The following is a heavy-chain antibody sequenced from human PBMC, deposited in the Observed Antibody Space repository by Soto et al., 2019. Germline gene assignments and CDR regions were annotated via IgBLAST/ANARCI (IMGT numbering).Heavy chain of an antibody. D-gene: IGHD3-22*01. Sequence: VVSLKISCTGSGYSFTNYWISWLLQMPVKVLYWMGRIDPSSDSYINYSPSFQGHVTISVDRSVSTAYLQWSNLKASDTAMYYCARLADSSGQDFWGQGTLVTVSS. CDR2: IDPSSDSYI. J-gene: IGHJ4*02. V-gene: IGHV5-10-1*01. CDR3: ARLADSSGQDF. CDR1: GYSFTNYW.